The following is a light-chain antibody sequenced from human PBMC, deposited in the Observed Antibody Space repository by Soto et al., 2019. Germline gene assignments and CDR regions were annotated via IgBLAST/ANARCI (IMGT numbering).Light chain of an antibody. CDR1: SSDVGGYNY. Sequence: QSVLTQPASVSGSPGQSITISCTGTSSDVGGYNYVSWYRQHPGKAPKLILYDVSKRPSGVPDRFSGSKSGNTASLTISGLLAEDEADYYCCSYAGSYIVVIGGGTKLTVL. V-gene: IGLV2-11*01. CDR3: CSYAGSYIVV. J-gene: IGLJ2*01. CDR2: DVS.